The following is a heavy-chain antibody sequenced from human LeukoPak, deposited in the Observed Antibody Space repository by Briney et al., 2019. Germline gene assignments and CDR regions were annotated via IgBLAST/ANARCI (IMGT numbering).Heavy chain of an antibody. D-gene: IGHD3-22*01. V-gene: IGHV4-34*01. Sequence: SETLSLTCAVYGGSFSGYYWSWIRQPPGKGLEWIGEIYHSGSTNYNPSLKSRVTISVDKSKNQFSLKLSSVTAADTAVYYCASAYYYDSSGYPNYWGQGTLVTVSS. CDR3: ASAYYYDSSGYPNY. J-gene: IGHJ4*02. CDR2: IYHSGST. CDR1: GGSFSGYY.